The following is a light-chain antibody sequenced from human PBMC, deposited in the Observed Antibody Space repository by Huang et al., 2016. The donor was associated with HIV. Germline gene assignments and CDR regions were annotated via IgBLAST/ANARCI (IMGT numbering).Light chain of an antibody. Sequence: AIQLTQSPSSLSASVGDRVTITCRASQDITNDLGWYQQKPGKAPKLLIYAASTLRSGVPSRFSGSGSGTDFTLTISSLQPEDFATYFCLQDFTYPRTFGQGTRVEI. J-gene: IGKJ1*01. CDR3: LQDFTYPRT. CDR1: QDITND. V-gene: IGKV1-6*02. CDR2: AAS.